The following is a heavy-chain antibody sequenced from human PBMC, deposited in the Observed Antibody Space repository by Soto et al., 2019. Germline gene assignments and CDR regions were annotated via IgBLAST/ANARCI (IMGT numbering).Heavy chain of an antibody. J-gene: IGHJ4*02. CDR3: ARGIWSSARVSYYLDN. Sequence: QVQLVQSGAEVKEPGASVKVSCKASGFTFTNYAIHWVRQAPGQSLECLGWINAGNDDRRYSQKFQNRVIITRDASAHTAYMELSSLRSEDTALYYCARGIWSSARVSYYLDNWGQGTLVAVSS. CDR2: INAGNDDR. CDR1: GFTFTNYA. D-gene: IGHD3-3*01. V-gene: IGHV1-3*01.